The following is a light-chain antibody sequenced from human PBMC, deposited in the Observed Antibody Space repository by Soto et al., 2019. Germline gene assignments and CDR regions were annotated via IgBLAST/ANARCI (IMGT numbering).Light chain of an antibody. CDR2: GAS. J-gene: IGKJ1*01. CDR3: QQYGSSPGT. Sequence: EIVLTQSPGTLSLSPGERATLSCRASQSVSSSYLAWYQQKPGQAPRLLIYGASSRATGIPDRFSCSGSGTDFTVTISRLEPEDFAVYYCQQYGSSPGTFGQGTKVEIK. CDR1: QSVSSSY. V-gene: IGKV3-20*01.